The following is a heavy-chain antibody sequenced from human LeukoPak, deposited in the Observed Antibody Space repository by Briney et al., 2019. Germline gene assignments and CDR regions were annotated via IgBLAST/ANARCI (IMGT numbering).Heavy chain of an antibody. D-gene: IGHD3-16*01. V-gene: IGHV1-2*02. CDR3: ARGWRGLHRVDHFDY. Sequence: GASVKVSCKASGYTFTGYYMHWVRQAPGQGLEWMGWINPNSGGTNYAQKFQGRVTMTRDTSISTAYMELSRLRPDDTAVYYCARGWRGLHRVDHFDYWGQGTLVTVS. CDR2: INPNSGGT. CDR1: GYTFTGYY. J-gene: IGHJ4*02.